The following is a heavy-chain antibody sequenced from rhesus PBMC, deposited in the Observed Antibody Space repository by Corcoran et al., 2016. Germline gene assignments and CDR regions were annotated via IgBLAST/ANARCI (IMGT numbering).Heavy chain of an antibody. D-gene: IGHD6-31*01. Sequence: QVQLQQWGEGLVKPSETLSLTCAVYGGSISSNYWSWIRQPPGKGLEWIGRIRNGGSTNYNPSLKSRVTISIDTSKNQFSLKLSSVTAADTAVYYCASTYSSGWYDAFDFWGQGLRVTVSS. J-gene: IGHJ3*01. CDR1: GGSISSNY. CDR3: ASTYSSGWYDAFDF. V-gene: IGHV4-160*01. CDR2: IRNGGST.